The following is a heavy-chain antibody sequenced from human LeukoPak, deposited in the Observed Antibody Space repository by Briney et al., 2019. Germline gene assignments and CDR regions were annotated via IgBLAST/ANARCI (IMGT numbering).Heavy chain of an antibody. CDR3: ARKGPVTIADY. D-gene: IGHD4-11*01. J-gene: IGHJ4*02. CDR1: GGFISNGNW. V-gene: IGHV4-4*02. Sequence: SKTLSLTCAVSGGFISNGNWWGWFRQSPGKGLEWIGEIHHSVGTNYSPSLKSRIAISMDQSKNQFSLNVTSVTAADTAMYYCARKGPVTIADYWGRGILVTVSS. CDR2: IHHSVGT.